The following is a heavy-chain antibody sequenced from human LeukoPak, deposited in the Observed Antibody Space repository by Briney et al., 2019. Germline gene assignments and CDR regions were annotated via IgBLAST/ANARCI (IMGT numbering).Heavy chain of an antibody. CDR2: IYHSGST. Sequence: SGTLSLTCAVSGGSISSSNWWSWVRQPPGKGLEWIGEIYHSGSTNYNPSLKSRVTISVDKSKNQFSLKLSSVTAAGTAVYYCARTWGVIVSAFDIWGQGTMVTVSS. CDR1: GGSISSSNW. V-gene: IGHV4-4*02. CDR3: ARTWGVIVSAFDI. D-gene: IGHD3-16*02. J-gene: IGHJ3*02.